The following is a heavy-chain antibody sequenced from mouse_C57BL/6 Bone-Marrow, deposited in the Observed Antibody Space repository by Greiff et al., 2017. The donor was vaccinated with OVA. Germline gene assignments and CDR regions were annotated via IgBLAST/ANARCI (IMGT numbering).Heavy chain of an antibody. D-gene: IGHD1-1*02. CDR1: GYAFSSSW. Sequence: VQLQQSGPELVKPGASVKISCKASGYAFSSSWMNWVKQRPGKGLEWIGRIYPGDGVTNYNGKFKGKATLTADKSSSTAYMQLSSLTSEDSAVYFCARRGYYYGKGAMDYWGQGTSVTVSS. V-gene: IGHV1-82*01. CDR2: IYPGDGVT. CDR3: ARRGYYYGKGAMDY. J-gene: IGHJ4*01.